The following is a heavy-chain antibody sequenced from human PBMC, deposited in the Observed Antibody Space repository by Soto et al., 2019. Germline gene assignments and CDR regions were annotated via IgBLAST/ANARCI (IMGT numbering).Heavy chain of an antibody. CDR3: AKNGPVGYSNYYAPFDY. CDR2: ISGSGGST. J-gene: IGHJ4*02. V-gene: IGHV3-23*01. CDR1: GFTLSSYG. D-gene: IGHD4-4*01. Sequence: PGGSLRLSCAASGFTLSSYGMSWVRQAPGKGLEWVSAISGSGGSTYHADSVKGRLTISRDNSKNTLYLQMNSLRAEDTAVYYCAKNGPVGYSNYYAPFDYWGQGTLVTVSS.